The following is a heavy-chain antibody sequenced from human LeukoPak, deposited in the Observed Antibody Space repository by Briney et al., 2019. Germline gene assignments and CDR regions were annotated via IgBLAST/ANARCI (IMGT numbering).Heavy chain of an antibody. CDR3: AKGQYYDILTGYQN. D-gene: IGHD3-9*01. CDR2: IRYDGSNK. V-gene: IGHV3-30*02. J-gene: IGHJ4*02. Sequence: GGSLRLSCAASGFTFSSYGMNWVRQAPGKGLEWVAFIRYDGSNKYYADSVKGRFTISRDNSKNTLYLQMNSLRAEDTAVYYCAKGQYYDILTGYQNWGQGTLVTVSS. CDR1: GFTFSSYG.